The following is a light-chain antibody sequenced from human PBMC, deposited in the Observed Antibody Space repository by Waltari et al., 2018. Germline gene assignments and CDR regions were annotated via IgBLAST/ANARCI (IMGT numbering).Light chain of an antibody. CDR2: DNT. Sequence: QSVLTQPPSLSGAPGQRVTISCAGSRSNIGAGYGIQWDQQFPGTAPQLLIYDNTNRPSGVLARFSGSKSGTSASLAITGLQAEDAADYYCQSYDSSLRGFYVFGTGTKVTV. CDR1: RSNIGAGYG. CDR3: QSYDSSLRGFYV. J-gene: IGLJ1*01. V-gene: IGLV1-40*01.